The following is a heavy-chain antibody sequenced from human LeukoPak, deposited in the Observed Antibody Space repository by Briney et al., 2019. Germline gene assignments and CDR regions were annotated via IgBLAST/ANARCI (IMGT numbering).Heavy chain of an antibody. Sequence: SETLSLTCTVSGVSITNNYWSWIRRPPGKGLEWIGYIHYSGSTDHNPSLKSRVTISIDTSKNQLSLNLTSVTAADTAVYYCAGEAAGRFYMDVWGKGTTVTVSS. CDR2: IHYSGST. V-gene: IGHV4-59*01. J-gene: IGHJ6*03. CDR1: GVSITNNY. CDR3: AGEAAGRFYMDV. D-gene: IGHD3-3*01.